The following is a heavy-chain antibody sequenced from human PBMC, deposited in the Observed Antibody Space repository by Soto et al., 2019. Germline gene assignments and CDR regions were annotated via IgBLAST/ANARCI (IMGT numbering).Heavy chain of an antibody. CDR1: GFTFISYA. CDR2: ISGSGGST. D-gene: IGHD1-26*01. V-gene: IGHV3-23*01. CDR3: ARGYPPRDQVGNLPGAH. J-gene: IGHJ4*02. Sequence: GGSLRLSCAASGFTFISYAMSWVRQAPGKGLEWVSGISGSGGSTYYADSVKGRFTISRDNAKNSLYLQMNSLRSEDTAVYYCARGYPPRDQVGNLPGAHWGQGTLVTVSS.